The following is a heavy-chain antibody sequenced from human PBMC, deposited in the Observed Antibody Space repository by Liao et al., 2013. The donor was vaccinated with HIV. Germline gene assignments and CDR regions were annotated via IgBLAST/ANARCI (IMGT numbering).Heavy chain of an antibody. D-gene: IGHD1-26*01. Sequence: QVQLQQWGAGLLKPSETLSLTCAVSGASFSGYSWSWIRQPPGKGLEWIGDIYSGGSTYFNPSLKSRVTISVDRSKNQFSLKLNSVTAADTAVYYCARGQTGGWFDPWGQGTLVTVSS. CDR2: IYSGGST. CDR3: ARGQTGGWFDP. CDR1: GASFSGYS. J-gene: IGHJ5*02. V-gene: IGHV4-34*02.